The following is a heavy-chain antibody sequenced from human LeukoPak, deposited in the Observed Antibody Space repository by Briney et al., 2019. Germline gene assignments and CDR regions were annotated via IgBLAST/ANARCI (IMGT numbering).Heavy chain of an antibody. CDR3: ARGAHYGSGSLL. J-gene: IGHJ4*02. Sequence: ASVKVSCKVSGYTLTELSMHWVRQAPGKGLEWMGGFDPEDGETIYAQKFQGRVTVTRNTSRTTAYMELSSLGSGDTAVYYCARGAHYGSGSLLWGQGTLVTVSS. V-gene: IGHV1-24*01. D-gene: IGHD3-10*01. CDR2: FDPEDGET. CDR1: GYTLTELS.